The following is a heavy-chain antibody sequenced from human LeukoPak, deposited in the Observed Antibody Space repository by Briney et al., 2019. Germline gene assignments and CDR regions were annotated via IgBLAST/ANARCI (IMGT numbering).Heavy chain of an antibody. V-gene: IGHV4-4*07. CDR3: ATTYYNFWSDSYTGDY. J-gene: IGHJ4*02. Sequence: SETLSLTCTVSGGSISSYYWSWIRQPAGKGLEWIGRIYASGSTSYNPSLKSRVTMSLDTSKNQFSLKLTSVTAADTAVYYCATTYYNFWSDSYTGDYWGQGTLVTVSS. CDR1: GGSISSYY. D-gene: IGHD3-3*01. CDR2: IYASGST.